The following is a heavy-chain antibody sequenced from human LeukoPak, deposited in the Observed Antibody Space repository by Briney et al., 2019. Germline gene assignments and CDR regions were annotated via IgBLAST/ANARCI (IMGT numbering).Heavy chain of an antibody. CDR3: ARDAGIVGATGGNYFDY. J-gene: IGHJ4*02. CDR1: GYTFTSYA. Sequence: ASVTVSCKASGYTFTSYAMHWVRQAPGQRLEWMGWINAGNGNTKYSQKFQGRVTITRDTSASTAYMELSSLRSEDTAVYYCARDAGIVGATGGNYFDYWGQGTLVTVSS. D-gene: IGHD1-26*01. V-gene: IGHV1-3*01. CDR2: INAGNGNT.